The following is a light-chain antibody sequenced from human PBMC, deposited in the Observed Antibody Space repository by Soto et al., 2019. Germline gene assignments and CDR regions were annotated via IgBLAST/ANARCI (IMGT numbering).Light chain of an antibody. J-gene: IGLJ1*01. CDR1: TSDVGGYNF. Sequence: QSALAQPPSASGSPGQSVAISCTGTTSDVGGYNFVSWYQQHPGKAPKLIIYEATKHPSGVPDRFTGAWSGNTASLIVSGLQAEDEADYYCSAFAGSEGYVFGSGTKLTVL. CDR2: EAT. V-gene: IGLV2-8*01. CDR3: SAFAGSEGYV.